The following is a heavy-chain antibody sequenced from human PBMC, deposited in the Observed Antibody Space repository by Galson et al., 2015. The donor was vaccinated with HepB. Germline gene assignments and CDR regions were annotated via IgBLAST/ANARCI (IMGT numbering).Heavy chain of an antibody. CDR1: GFTFSSYW. V-gene: IGHV3-23*01. CDR3: AKDGMVYAMYFDY. CDR2: ISGSGGST. D-gene: IGHD2-8*01. Sequence: SLRLSCAASGFTFSSYWMSWVRQAPGKGLEWVSAISGSGGSTYYADSVKGRFTISRDNSKNTLYLQMNSLRAEDTAVYYCAKDGMVYAMYFDYWGQGTLVTVSS. J-gene: IGHJ4*02.